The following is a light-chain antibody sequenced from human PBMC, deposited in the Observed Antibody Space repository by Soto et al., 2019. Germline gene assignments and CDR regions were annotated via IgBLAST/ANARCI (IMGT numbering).Light chain of an antibody. V-gene: IGKV3-20*01. Sequence: EIVLTQSPGTLSLSPGERATLSCRASPSVSSTYLAWYQQKPGQAPRLLIYGASSRATGIPDRFSGSGSGTDFTLTVSRLEPEDFAVYYCQQYGSSPQTFGQGTKLEIK. CDR1: PSVSSTY. CDR2: GAS. J-gene: IGKJ2*01. CDR3: QQYGSSPQT.